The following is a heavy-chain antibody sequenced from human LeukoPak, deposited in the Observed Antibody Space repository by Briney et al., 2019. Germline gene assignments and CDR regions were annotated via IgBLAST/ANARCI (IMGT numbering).Heavy chain of an antibody. V-gene: IGHV3-15*01. CDR3: TARYSGSYSIKDY. D-gene: IGHD1-26*01. CDR1: GFTFSNAW. Sequence: GSLRLSCAASGFTFSNAWMSWVRQAPGKGLEWVGRIKSKTDGGTTDYAAPVKGRFTISRDDSKNTLYLQMNSLKTEDTAVYYCTARYSGSYSIKDYWGQGTLVTVSS. J-gene: IGHJ4*02. CDR2: IKSKTDGGTT.